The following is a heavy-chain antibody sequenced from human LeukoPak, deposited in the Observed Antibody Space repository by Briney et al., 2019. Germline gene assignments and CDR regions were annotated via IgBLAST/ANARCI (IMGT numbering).Heavy chain of an antibody. Sequence: SQTLSLTCTVSGGSISSGSYYWSWIRQPAGKALEWIGRIYTSGSTNYNPSLKSRVTISVDTSKNQFSLKLSSVTAADTAVYYCARGSPGYSSSWYYFDYWGQGTLVTVSS. D-gene: IGHD6-13*01. CDR2: IYTSGST. CDR3: ARGSPGYSSSWYYFDY. J-gene: IGHJ4*02. CDR1: GGSISSGSYY. V-gene: IGHV4-61*02.